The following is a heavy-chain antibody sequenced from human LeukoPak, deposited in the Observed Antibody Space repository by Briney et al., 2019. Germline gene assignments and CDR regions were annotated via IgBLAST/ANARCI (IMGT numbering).Heavy chain of an antibody. J-gene: IGHJ4*02. D-gene: IGHD3-9*01. CDR2: ISGSGGST. V-gene: IGHV3-23*01. Sequence: GGSLRLSCAASGFTFSSYAMSWVRQAPGKGLEWVSAISGSGGSTYYADSVKGRFTISRDNSKSTLYLQMNSLRAEDTAVYYCAKDTWEYYDILTGSFDYWGQGTLVTVSS. CDR3: AKDTWEYYDILTGSFDY. CDR1: GFTFSSYA.